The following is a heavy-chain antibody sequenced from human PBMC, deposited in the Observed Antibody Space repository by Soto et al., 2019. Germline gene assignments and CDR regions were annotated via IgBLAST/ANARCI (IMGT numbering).Heavy chain of an antibody. J-gene: IGHJ6*02. CDR1: GFTFSSYA. Sequence: GGSLRLSCAASGFTFSSYAMSWVRQAPGKGLEWVSAISGSGGSTYYADSVKGRFTISRDNSKNTLYLQMNSLRAEDTAVYYCAKGLGTMVRGVIRYRHSYYGMDVWGQGTTVTVSS. CDR2: ISGSGGST. CDR3: AKGLGTMVRGVIRYRHSYYGMDV. V-gene: IGHV3-23*01. D-gene: IGHD3-10*01.